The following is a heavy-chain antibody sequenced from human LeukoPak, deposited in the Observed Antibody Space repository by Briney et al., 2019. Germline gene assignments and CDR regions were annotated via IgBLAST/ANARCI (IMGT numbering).Heavy chain of an antibody. J-gene: IGHJ4*02. D-gene: IGHD3-16*01. CDR1: GFTFSDFW. V-gene: IGHV3-7*01. CDR3: ARDKIGGPTLLDY. Sequence: PGESLRLSCAASGFTFSDFWMSWVRQAAGKGLEWVANIKQDGSEKNYLDSVKDRFNIPRDNTKNTLYLQVNSLRAEDTAVYYCARDKIGGPTLLDYWGQGTLVTVSS. CDR2: IKQDGSEK.